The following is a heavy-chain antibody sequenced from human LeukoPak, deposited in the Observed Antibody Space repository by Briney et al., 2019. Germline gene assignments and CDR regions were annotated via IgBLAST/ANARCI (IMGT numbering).Heavy chain of an antibody. J-gene: IGHJ6*03. CDR1: GGSTSSSSYC. CDR2: IYYSGST. V-gene: IGHV4-39*01. CDR3: ARQSGSYGVYYYYMDV. D-gene: IGHD1-26*01. Sequence: SETLSLTCTVSGGSTSSSSYCWGWIRQPPGKGLEWIGNIYYSGSTYYNPSLKSRVTISVDTSKNQFSLKLSSVTAADPAVYYCARQSGSYGVYYYYMDVWGKGTTVTISS.